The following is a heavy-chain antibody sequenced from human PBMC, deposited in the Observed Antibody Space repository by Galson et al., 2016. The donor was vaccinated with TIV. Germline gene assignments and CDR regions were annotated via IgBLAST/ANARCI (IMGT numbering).Heavy chain of an antibody. CDR1: GFSFSSYG. CDR3: AREFYLNYYYGMDV. D-gene: IGHD2/OR15-2a*01. CDR2: IWYDGSNK. Sequence: SLRLSCAASGFSFSSYGMHWVRQAPGKGLEWVTFIWYDGSNKYYTDSVKGRFTISRDNSKNTLSLQMNSLRAEDTAVYFCAREFYLNYYYGMDVWGQGTTVTVSS. V-gene: IGHV3-33*01. J-gene: IGHJ6*02.